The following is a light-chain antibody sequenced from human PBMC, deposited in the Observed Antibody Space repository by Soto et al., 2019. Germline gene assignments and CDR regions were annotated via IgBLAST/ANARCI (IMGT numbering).Light chain of an antibody. J-gene: IGLJ3*02. CDR1: SGDVGGYNF. Sequence: QSALTQPASVSGSPGQSITISCIGSSGDVGGYNFVSWYQQHPGKAPKLMIYEVSNRPSGVSNRFSGSKSGNTASLTISGLQAEDEADYYCSSYTISSTWVFGGGTKVTVL. V-gene: IGLV2-14*01. CDR3: SSYTISSTWV. CDR2: EVS.